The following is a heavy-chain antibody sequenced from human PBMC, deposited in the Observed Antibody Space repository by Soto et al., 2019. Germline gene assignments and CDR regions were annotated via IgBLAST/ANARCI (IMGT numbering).Heavy chain of an antibody. D-gene: IGHD6-19*01. CDR3: ASLAVAGTSPMDY. J-gene: IGHJ4*02. Sequence: PGGSLRLSCAASGFTFSSYAMSWVRQAPGKELEWVSAISGSGGSTYYADSVRGRFTISRDNSKNTLYLQMNSLRAEVTAVYYCASLAVAGTSPMDYWGQGTLVTVSS. CDR1: GFTFSSYA. V-gene: IGHV3-23*01. CDR2: ISGSGGST.